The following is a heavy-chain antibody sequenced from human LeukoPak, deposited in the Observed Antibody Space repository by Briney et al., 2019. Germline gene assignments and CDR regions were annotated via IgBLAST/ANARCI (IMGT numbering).Heavy chain of an antibody. Sequence: PSETLSLTCTVSGGSISSGGYYWGWIRQPPGKGLEWIGSIYYSGSTYYNPSLKSRVTISVDTSKNQFSLKLSSVTAADTAVYYCARHFIPSEWLLSYYYYGMDVWGQGTTVTVSS. V-gene: IGHV4-39*01. CDR1: GGSISSGGYY. J-gene: IGHJ6*02. D-gene: IGHD3-3*01. CDR2: IYYSGST. CDR3: ARHFIPSEWLLSYYYYGMDV.